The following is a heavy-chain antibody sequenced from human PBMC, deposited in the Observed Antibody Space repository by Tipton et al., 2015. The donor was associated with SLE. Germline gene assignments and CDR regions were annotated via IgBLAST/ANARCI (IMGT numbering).Heavy chain of an antibody. V-gene: IGHV4-59*01. J-gene: IGHJ3*02. CDR3: ARVARNWGIAFDI. CDR1: GGSFSDYF. CDR2: INYRGTS. D-gene: IGHD7-27*01. Sequence: TLSLTCAVSGGSFSDYFWTWIRQPPGKGPEWIGYINYRGTSDYNPSLKTRVAISVDTSNNQFSLRLSSVTAADTAVYYCARVARNWGIAFDIWGQGTMATVSS.